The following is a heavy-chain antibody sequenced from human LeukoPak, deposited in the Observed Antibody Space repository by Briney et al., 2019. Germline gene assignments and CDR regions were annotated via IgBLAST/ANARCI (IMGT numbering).Heavy chain of an antibody. CDR1: GYPFTTYP. V-gene: IGHV1-3*01. Sequence: ASVKVSCKASGYPFTTYPIHWVRQAPGQRLEWMGWINVGSGNTKYSQKFQGRITMTRDTSTGTVYMDLSSLRSKDTAVYYCARGGGILYDYWGQGTQVTVSS. CDR2: INVGSGNT. J-gene: IGHJ4*02. CDR3: ARGGGILYDY. D-gene: IGHD2-8*01.